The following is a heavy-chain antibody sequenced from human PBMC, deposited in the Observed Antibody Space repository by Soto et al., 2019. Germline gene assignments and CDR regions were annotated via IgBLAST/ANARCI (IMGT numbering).Heavy chain of an antibody. Sequence: ASVKVSCKASGGTFSSYAISWVRQAPGQGLEWMGGIIPIFGTANYAQKFQGRVTITADESTGTAYMELSSLRSEDTAVYYCARVQVGVWGSYRSKYYFDYWGQGTLVTVSS. V-gene: IGHV1-69*13. D-gene: IGHD3-16*02. CDR3: ARVQVGVWGSYRSKYYFDY. J-gene: IGHJ4*02. CDR1: GGTFSSYA. CDR2: IIPIFGTA.